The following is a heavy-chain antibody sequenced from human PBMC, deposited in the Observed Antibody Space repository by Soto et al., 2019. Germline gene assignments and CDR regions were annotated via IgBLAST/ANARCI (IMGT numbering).Heavy chain of an antibody. CDR1: GFTFSSYA. Sequence: QVQLVESGGGVVQPGRSLSLSCAASGFTFSSYAMQWVRQAPGKGLEWVAVISSDGSNKYYADSVKGRFTISRDNSKNTVYVQMNSLRTEDTAVYYCAKDGAAAGTFDYGGQGTLVTVSS. J-gene: IGHJ4*02. CDR2: ISSDGSNK. CDR3: AKDGAAAGTFDY. V-gene: IGHV3-30*18. D-gene: IGHD6-13*01.